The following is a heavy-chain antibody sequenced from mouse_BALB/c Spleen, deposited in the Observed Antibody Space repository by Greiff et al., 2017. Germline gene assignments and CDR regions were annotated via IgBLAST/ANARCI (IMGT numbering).Heavy chain of an antibody. CDR2: ISSGGSYT. CDR1: GFTFSSYA. Sequence: EVKLVESGGGLVKPGGSLKLSCAASGFTFSSYAMSWVRQSPEKRLEWVAEISSGGSYTYYPDTVTGRFTISRDNAKNALYLEMSSLRSEDTAMYYCARGGITTATNAMDYWGQGTSVTVSS. CDR3: ARGGITTATNAMDY. J-gene: IGHJ4*01. V-gene: IGHV5-9-4*01. D-gene: IGHD1-2*01.